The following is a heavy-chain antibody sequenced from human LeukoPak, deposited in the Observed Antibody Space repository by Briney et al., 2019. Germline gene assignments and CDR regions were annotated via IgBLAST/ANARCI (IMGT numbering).Heavy chain of an antibody. J-gene: IGHJ4*02. CDR3: ITPLPYSAQ. D-gene: IGHD2-21*01. Sequence: GGSLRLSCAASGFTFNSYNMNWVRQAPGKGLEWVGRIKPKTDGETTEYAAPVKGRFSISRDDSKNMLYLQMNSLKTEDTAVYYCITPLPYSAQGGQGTLVTVSS. CDR1: GFTFNSYN. V-gene: IGHV3-15*07. CDR2: IKPKTDGETT.